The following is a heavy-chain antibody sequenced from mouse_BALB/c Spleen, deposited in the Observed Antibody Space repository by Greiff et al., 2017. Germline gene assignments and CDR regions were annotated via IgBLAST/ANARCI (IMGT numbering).Heavy chain of an antibody. Sequence: EVHLVESGGGLVQPGGSRKLSCAASGFTFSSFGMHWVRQAPEKGLEWVAYISSGSSTIYYADTVKGRFTISRDNPKNTLFLQMTSLRSEDTAMYYCARSRYSDAMDYWGQGTSVTVSA. V-gene: IGHV5-17*02. CDR1: GFTFSSFG. CDR2: ISSGSSTI. D-gene: IGHD2-12*01. CDR3: ARSRYSDAMDY. J-gene: IGHJ4*01.